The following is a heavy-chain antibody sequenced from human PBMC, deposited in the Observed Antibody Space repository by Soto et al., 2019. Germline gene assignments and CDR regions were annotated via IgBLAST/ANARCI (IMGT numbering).Heavy chain of an antibody. CDR3: AKLTWSGTGVDY. CDR2: ISYDGSNK. CDR1: GFTFSSYG. V-gene: IGHV3-30*18. J-gene: IGHJ4*02. D-gene: IGHD6-13*01. Sequence: GGSLRLSCAASGFTFSSYGMHWVRQAPGKGLEWVAVISYDGSNKYYADSVKGRFTISRDNSKNTLYLQMNSLRAEDTAVYYCAKLTWSGTGVDYWGQGTLVTVSS.